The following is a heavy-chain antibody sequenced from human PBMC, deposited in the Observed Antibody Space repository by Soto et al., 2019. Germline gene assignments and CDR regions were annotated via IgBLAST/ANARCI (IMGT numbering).Heavy chain of an antibody. CDR3: ARAMVENQNWFDP. J-gene: IGHJ5*02. CDR1: GGSISSGDYY. Sequence: SETLSLTCTVSGGSISSGDYYWSWIRQPPGKGLEWIGYIYYSGSTYYNPSLKSRVTISVDTSKNQFSLKLSSVTAADTAVYYCARAMVENQNWFDPWGQGTLVTVSS. CDR2: IYYSGST. D-gene: IGHD3-10*01. V-gene: IGHV4-30-4*01.